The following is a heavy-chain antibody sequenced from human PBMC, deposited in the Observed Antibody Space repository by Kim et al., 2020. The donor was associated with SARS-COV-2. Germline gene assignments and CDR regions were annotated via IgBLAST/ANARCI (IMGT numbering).Heavy chain of an antibody. D-gene: IGHD2-21*02. CDR1: GFTLSNPC. CDR3: ARCGGDYYSFDY. V-gene: IGHV3-7*03. Sequence: GGSLRLSCVASGFTLSNPCMSWVRQAPGKGLEWVANIKEDGSEKSYVDSVKGRFTTSRDNAKNSLYLQMNSLRAEDTAVYYCARCGGDYYSFDYWGQGTLVTVSS. CDR2: IKEDGSEK. J-gene: IGHJ4*02.